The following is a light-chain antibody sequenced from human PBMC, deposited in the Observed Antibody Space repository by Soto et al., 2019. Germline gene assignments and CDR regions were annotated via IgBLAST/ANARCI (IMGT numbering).Light chain of an antibody. J-gene: IGKJ5*01. CDR1: RGFSSS. CDR3: QQRSNWPPVIT. Sequence: EIVLTQSPATLSLSPGEKATLSSRPSRGFSSSLAWYQQKPGQAPRLLIYDASKRATAIPARFSGRGSGTDFTLTISSLEPEDFAVYYCQQRSNWPPVITFGQGTRLEIK. CDR2: DAS. V-gene: IGKV3-11*01.